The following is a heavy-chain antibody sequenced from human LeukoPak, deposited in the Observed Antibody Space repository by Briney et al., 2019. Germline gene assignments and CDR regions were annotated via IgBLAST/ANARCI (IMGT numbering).Heavy chain of an antibody. V-gene: IGHV4-34*01. CDR1: GGSXSGYY. CDR3: ARATRKTIAGSYVSLWFDP. J-gene: IGHJ5*02. CDR2: INHSGST. Sequence: LSLTCAVYGGSXSGYYWSWIRQPPGKGLEWIGEINHSGSTNYNPSLKSRVTISVDTSKNQFSLKLSSVTAADTAVYYCARATRKTIAGSYVSLWFDPWGQGTLVTVSS. D-gene: IGHD1-26*01.